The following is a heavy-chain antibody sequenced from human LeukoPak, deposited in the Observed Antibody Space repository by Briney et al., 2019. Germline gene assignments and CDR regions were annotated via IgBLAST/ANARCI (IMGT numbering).Heavy chain of an antibody. CDR3: ARLEADDYGDRGSPGTPNAQSN. D-gene: IGHD4-17*01. J-gene: IGHJ4*02. CDR1: GFTVSSSY. V-gene: IGHV4-39*01. Sequence: GSLRLSCAASGFTVSSSYMSWVRQPPGKGLEWIGSIYYSGSTYYNPSLKSRVTISVDTSKNQFSLRLSSVTAADTAVFYCARLEADDYGDRGSPGTPNAQSNWGQGTLVTVSS. CDR2: IYYSGST.